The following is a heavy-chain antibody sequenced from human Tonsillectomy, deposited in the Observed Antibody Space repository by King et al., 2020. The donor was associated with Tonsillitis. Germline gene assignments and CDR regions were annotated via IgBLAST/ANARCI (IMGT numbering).Heavy chain of an antibody. V-gene: IGHV1-18*04. CDR3: ARDVTGYFDY. CDR2: INVYNGNT. D-gene: IGHD1-20*01. Sequence: QLVQSGAEVKKTGASVKVSCKASGYTFSSYGISWVRQAPGHGLEWMGWINVYNGNTNYEPKFQVRVTMTTDPSTSTAYMELTSLRSDDTAVHNCARDVTGYFDYWGQGTLVTVSS. CDR1: GYTFSSYG. J-gene: IGHJ4*02.